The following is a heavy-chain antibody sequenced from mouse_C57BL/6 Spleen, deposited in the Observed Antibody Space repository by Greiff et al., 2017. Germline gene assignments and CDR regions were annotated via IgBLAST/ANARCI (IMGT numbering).Heavy chain of an antibody. CDR3: ARSNHYDGSSYAYFDV. J-gene: IGHJ1*03. V-gene: IGHV2-2*01. D-gene: IGHD1-1*01. Sequence: QVQLQQSGPGLVQPSQSLSITCTVSGFSLTSYGVHWVRQSPGKGLEWLGVIWSGGSTDYNAAFISRLSISKDNYKSQVFFKKNSLQADETAIYYCARSNHYDGSSYAYFDVWGTGTTVTVSS. CDR1: GFSLTSYG. CDR2: IWSGGST.